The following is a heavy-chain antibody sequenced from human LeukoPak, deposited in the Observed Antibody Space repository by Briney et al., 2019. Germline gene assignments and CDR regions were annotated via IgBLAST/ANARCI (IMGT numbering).Heavy chain of an antibody. CDR2: MNPNSGNT. D-gene: IGHD3-22*01. CDR3: ASLITTIVVGDP. Sequence: VASVKVSCKASGYTFTSYDINWVRQATGQGLEWMGWMNPNSGNTGYARKFQGRVTMTRNTSISTAYMELSSLRSEDTAVYYCASLITTIVVGDPWGQGTLVTVSS. CDR1: GYTFTSYD. J-gene: IGHJ5*02. V-gene: IGHV1-8*01.